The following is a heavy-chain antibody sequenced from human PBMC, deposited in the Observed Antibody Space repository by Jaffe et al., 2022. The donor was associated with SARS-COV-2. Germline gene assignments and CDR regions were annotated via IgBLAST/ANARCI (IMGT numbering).Heavy chain of an antibody. J-gene: IGHJ2*01. D-gene: IGHD3-9*01. V-gene: IGHV4-34*02. CDR2: ISHSGST. CDR1: GGSFSGYY. CDR3: AREVINFDILTGYYMKYFDL. Sequence: QVQLQQWGAGLLKPSETLSLTCAVSGGSFSGYYWSWIRQPPGKGLEWIGEISHSGSTNYNASLKSRVTISVDTSKNQFSLKLSSVTAADTAVYYCAREVINFDILTGYYMKYFDLWGRGTLVTVSS.